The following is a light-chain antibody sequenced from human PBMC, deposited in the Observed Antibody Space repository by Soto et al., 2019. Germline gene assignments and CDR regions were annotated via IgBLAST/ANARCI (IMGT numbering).Light chain of an antibody. V-gene: IGLV2-14*01. CDR1: SSDVGNCNY. CDR2: MVS. Sequence: QSVLTQPASVSGSPGQSITISCTGTSSDVGNCNYVSWYQQYPGRVPKLLIYMVSNRPSGVSNRFSGSKSGNTASLTISGLQAEDEADYFCTSPTPGSLYVFGTGTKVTVL. J-gene: IGLJ1*01. CDR3: TSPTPGSLYV.